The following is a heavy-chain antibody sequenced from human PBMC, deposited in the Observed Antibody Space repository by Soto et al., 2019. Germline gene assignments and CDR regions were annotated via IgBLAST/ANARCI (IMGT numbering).Heavy chain of an antibody. CDR2: INAGNGNT. CDR3: ANALGLYYFDY. V-gene: IGHV1-3*01. CDR1: GYTFTSYA. J-gene: IGHJ4*02. Sequence: ASVKVSCKASGYTFTSYAMHWVRQAPGQRLEWMGWINAGNGNTKYSQKFQGRVTITRDTSASTAYMELSSLRSEDKAVYYCANALGLYYFDYWGQGTLVTVSS. D-gene: IGHD3-16*01.